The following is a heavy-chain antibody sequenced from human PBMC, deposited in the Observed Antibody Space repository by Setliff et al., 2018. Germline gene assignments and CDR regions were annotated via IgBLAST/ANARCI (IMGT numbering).Heavy chain of an antibody. CDR3: ARASRFGTTVWKGDYYMDV. J-gene: IGHJ6*03. CDR1: GYTFSSYA. D-gene: IGHD4-4*01. V-gene: IGHV7-4-1*02. Sequence: ASVKVSCKASGYTFSSYAMGWMRQAPGQRLEWMGWINTNTGNPSYAQDFTGRLVFSLDTSVSTAYLQISSLKAEDSAVYYCARASRFGTTVWKGDYYMDVSGKGTTVTVSS. CDR2: INTNTGNP.